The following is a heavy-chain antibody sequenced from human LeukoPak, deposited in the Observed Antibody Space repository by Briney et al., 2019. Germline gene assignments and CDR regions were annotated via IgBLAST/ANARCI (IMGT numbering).Heavy chain of an antibody. Sequence: GGSLRLSCAASGFTFSSYAMHWVRQAPGKGLEWVAIISYDGSNKYYADSVKGRFTISRDNSKNTLYLQMNSLRAEDTAVYYCAKTQTTVTTYGDYWGQGTLVTVSS. V-gene: IGHV3-30-3*02. CDR1: GFTFSSYA. J-gene: IGHJ4*02. D-gene: IGHD4-17*01. CDR2: ISYDGSNK. CDR3: AKTQTTVTTYGDY.